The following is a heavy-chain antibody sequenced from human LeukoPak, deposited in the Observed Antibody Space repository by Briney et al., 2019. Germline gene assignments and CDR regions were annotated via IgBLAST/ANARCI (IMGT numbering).Heavy chain of an antibody. CDR1: GGSISSYY. CDR3: GRTGPYGARPDY. V-gene: IGHV4-59*01. J-gene: IGHJ4*02. Sequence: KPSETLSLTCTVSGGSISSYYWSWFRQPPGKGLEWIGYIYYSGSTNYNPSLKSRVTISVDTSKNQLSLKLSSVTAADTAVYYCGRTGPYGARPDYGGQEPRVTVPS. CDR2: IYYSGST. D-gene: IGHD4-17*01.